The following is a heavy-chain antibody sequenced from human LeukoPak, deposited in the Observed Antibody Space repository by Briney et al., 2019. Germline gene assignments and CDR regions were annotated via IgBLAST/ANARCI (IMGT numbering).Heavy chain of an antibody. J-gene: IGHJ4*02. D-gene: IGHD1-14*01. Sequence: SETLSLTCAVYGGSFSGYYWSWIRQPPGKGLEWIGEINHSGSTNYNPSLKSRVTISVDTSKNQFSLKLSSVTAADTAVYYCATQHDAPEEFDYWGQGTLVTVSS. CDR1: GGSFSGYY. CDR3: ATQHDAPEEFDY. CDR2: INHSGST. V-gene: IGHV4-34*01.